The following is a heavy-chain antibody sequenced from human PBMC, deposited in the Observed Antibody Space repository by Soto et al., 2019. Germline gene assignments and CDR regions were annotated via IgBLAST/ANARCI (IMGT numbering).Heavy chain of an antibody. J-gene: IGHJ4*02. Sequence: QVQLQESGPGLVKPSETLSLTCTVSGGSISSYYWSWIRQPPGKGLEWIGFIYYSGSTNYNPSLKCRVTISVDTSKNQFSLKLSSVTDADTAVYYCARGGWKLFDYWGQGTLVTVSS. CDR1: GGSISSYY. D-gene: IGHD6-19*01. CDR2: IYYSGST. V-gene: IGHV4-59*01. CDR3: ARGGWKLFDY.